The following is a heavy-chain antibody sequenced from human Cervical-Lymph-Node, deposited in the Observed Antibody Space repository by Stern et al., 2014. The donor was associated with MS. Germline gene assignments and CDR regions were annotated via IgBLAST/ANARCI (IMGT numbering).Heavy chain of an antibody. Sequence: VQLVESGPGLVKPSETLSLTCTVTGYSISSGYYWGWIRQPPGKGLEWIGSIYHSGSSHYNPSLNSRVSISVDTSKNKFSLKPAAVTAADTAMYYCARVGSGYSYAYWGQGTLVTVSS. CDR1: GYSISSGYY. CDR3: ARVGSGYSYAY. V-gene: IGHV4-38-2*02. J-gene: IGHJ4*02. D-gene: IGHD5-18*01. CDR2: IYHSGSS.